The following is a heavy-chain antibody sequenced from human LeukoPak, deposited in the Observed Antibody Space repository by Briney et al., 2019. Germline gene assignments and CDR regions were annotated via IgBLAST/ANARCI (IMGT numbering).Heavy chain of an antibody. D-gene: IGHD6-19*01. CDR1: GYSFTNYW. V-gene: IGHV5-51*01. CDR3: ARRSGLAVAGTWYY. J-gene: IGHJ4*02. CDR2: IYPGDSDT. Sequence: GESLKISCTCSGYSFTNYWIVWVRQMPGKGLEWMGIIYPGDSDTRYSPSFQGQVTISADKSISTAYLQWSSLKASDTAMYYCARRSGLAVAGTWYYWGQGTLVTVSS.